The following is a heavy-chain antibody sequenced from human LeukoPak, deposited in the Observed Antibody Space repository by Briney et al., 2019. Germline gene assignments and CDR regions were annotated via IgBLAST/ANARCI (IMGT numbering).Heavy chain of an antibody. V-gene: IGHV1-18*03. J-gene: IGHJ6*03. D-gene: IGHD3-3*01. CDR2: ISAYNGNT. CDR3: ARERSDTIFGVVRDYYYYMDV. Sequence: ASVKVSCKASGYTFTSYGISWVRQAPGQGLEWMGWISAYNGNTNYAQKLQGRVTMTTDTSTSTAYMELRSLRSDDMAVYYCARERSDTIFGVVRDYYYYMDVWGKGTTVTVSS. CDR1: GYTFTSYG.